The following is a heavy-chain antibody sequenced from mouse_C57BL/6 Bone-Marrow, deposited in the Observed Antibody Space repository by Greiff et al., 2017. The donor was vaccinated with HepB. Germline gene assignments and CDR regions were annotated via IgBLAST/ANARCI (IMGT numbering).Heavy chain of an antibody. CDR1: GFNIKDDY. CDR2: IDPENGDT. J-gene: IGHJ1*03. Sequence: EVQLQQSGAELVRPGASVKLSCTASGFNIKDDYMHWVKQRPEQGLEWIGWIDPENGDTEYASKFQGKATITADTSSNTAYLQLSGLTSEDTAVYYCTTDYGSSHWYFDVWGTGTTVTVS. V-gene: IGHV14-4*01. D-gene: IGHD1-1*01. CDR3: TTDYGSSHWYFDV.